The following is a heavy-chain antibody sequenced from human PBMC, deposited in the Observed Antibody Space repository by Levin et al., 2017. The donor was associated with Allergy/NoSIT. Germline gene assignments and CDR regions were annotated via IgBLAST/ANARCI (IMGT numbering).Heavy chain of an antibody. Sequence: AGGSLRLSCAASGFTFSSYSMNWVRQAPGKGLEWVSSISSRSSYIYYADSVKGRFTISRDNAKNSLYLQMNSLRAEDTAVYYCARVEDTAMAIDYWGQGTLVTVSS. V-gene: IGHV3-21*01. D-gene: IGHD5-18*01. CDR1: GFTFSSYS. CDR3: ARVEDTAMAIDY. CDR2: ISSRSSYI. J-gene: IGHJ4*02.